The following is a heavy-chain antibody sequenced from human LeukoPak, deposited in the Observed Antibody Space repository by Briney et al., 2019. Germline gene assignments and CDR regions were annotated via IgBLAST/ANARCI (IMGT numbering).Heavy chain of an antibody. CDR3: ARASDPWLQLT. V-gene: IGHV3-7*05. J-gene: IGHJ5*02. CDR1: GFTFSNYW. CDR2: IRQDGSEK. D-gene: IGHD5-24*01. Sequence: GGSLRLSCAASGFTFSNYWMIWVRQAPGKGLEWVTNIRQDGSEKRYADSVRGRFTVSRDNAQTSLYLQMSSLRAEDTAVYYCARASDPWLQLTWGQGTLVTVSS.